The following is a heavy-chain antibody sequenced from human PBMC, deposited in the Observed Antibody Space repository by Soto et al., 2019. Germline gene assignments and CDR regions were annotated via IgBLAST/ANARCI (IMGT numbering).Heavy chain of an antibody. V-gene: IGHV4-4*02. CDR2: VNHIGSI. CDR1: SGSISSSNW. CDR3: ARGGISHWAYFYYMDV. Sequence: PSETLSLTCAVSSGSISSSNWWSWVRQPPGMALEWIGEVNHIGSINYNPSLKSRVTMSVDTSKNQFSLTLNSVTAADTATYYCARGGISHWAYFYYMDVWDRGTTVTVSS. J-gene: IGHJ6*03. D-gene: IGHD2-21*01.